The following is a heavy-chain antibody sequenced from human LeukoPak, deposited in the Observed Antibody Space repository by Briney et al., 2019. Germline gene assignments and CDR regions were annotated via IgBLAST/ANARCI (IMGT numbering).Heavy chain of an antibody. Sequence: GSSLRLSCESSEFTFSSYGMHGGRQGPGKGLEWVAVIWYDGSNKYYADSVKGRFTISRDNSKNTLYLQMNSLRAEDTAVYYCARDSRGFDPWGQGTLVTVSS. J-gene: IGHJ5*02. CDR2: IWYDGSNK. V-gene: IGHV3-33*01. CDR1: EFTFSSYG. CDR3: ARDSRGFDP.